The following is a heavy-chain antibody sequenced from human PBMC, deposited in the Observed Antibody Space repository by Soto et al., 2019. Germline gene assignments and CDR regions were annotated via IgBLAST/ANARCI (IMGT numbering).Heavy chain of an antibody. Sequence: PGGSLRLSCAASGFTFSNYAMNWVRQAPGKGLEWVSTISGSGGSPYYADSVKGRFTISRDNSKNTLYLQMNSLRAGDSAIYYCAKEVGAAPAGWFDPWGQGTLVTVSS. CDR2: ISGSGGSP. D-gene: IGHD2-15*01. CDR3: AKEVGAAPAGWFDP. J-gene: IGHJ5*02. CDR1: GFTFSNYA. V-gene: IGHV3-23*01.